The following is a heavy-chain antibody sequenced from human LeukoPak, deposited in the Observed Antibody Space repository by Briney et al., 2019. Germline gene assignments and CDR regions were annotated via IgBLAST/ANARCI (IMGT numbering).Heavy chain of an antibody. V-gene: IGHV4-34*01. J-gene: IGHJ2*01. Sequence: SETLSLTCAVYGGSFSGYYWSWIRQPPGKGLEWIGEINHSGSTNYNPSLKSRVTISVDTSKNQFSLKLSSVTAADTAAYYCARSVTTDWYFDLWGRGTLVTVSS. CDR2: INHSGST. CDR3: ARSVTTDWYFDL. D-gene: IGHD4-11*01. CDR1: GGSFSGYY.